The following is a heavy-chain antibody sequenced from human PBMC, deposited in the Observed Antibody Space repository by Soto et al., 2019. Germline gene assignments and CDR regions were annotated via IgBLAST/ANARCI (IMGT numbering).Heavy chain of an antibody. Sequence: SETLSLTCTVSGGSISSYYWSWIRQPPGKGLEWIGYIYYSGSTNYNPSLKSRVTISVDTSKNQFSLKLSSVTAADTAVYYCARQGYSSSWRYFDYWGQGTLVTVSS. CDR3: ARQGYSSSWRYFDY. CDR1: GGSISSYY. V-gene: IGHV4-59*01. J-gene: IGHJ4*02. D-gene: IGHD6-13*01. CDR2: IYYSGST.